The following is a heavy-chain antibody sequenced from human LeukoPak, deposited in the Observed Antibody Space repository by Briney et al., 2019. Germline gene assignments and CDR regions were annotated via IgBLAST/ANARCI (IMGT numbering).Heavy chain of an antibody. CDR2: ISSSSSYI. J-gene: IGHJ1*01. V-gene: IGHV3-21*01. Sequence: GGSLRLSCAASGFTFSSYSMNWVRQAPGKGLEWVSSISSSSSYIYYADSVKGRFTISRDNAKNSLYLQMNSLRAEDTAVYYCARDRSYEDYFQHWGQGTLVTVSS. D-gene: IGHD1-26*01. CDR1: GFTFSSYS. CDR3: ARDRSYEDYFQH.